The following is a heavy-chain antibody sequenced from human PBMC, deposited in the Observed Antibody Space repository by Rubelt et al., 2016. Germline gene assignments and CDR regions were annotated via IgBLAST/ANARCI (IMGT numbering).Heavy chain of an antibody. D-gene: IGHD6-13*01. J-gene: IGHJ4*02. V-gene: IGHV4-39*01. CDR3: ATLGEYSSSWYRGLEN. Sequence: YSGSTYYNPSFRSRVTISVDTSKNQFSLRLSSVTAADTAVYYCATLGEYSSSWYRGLENWGQGTLVTVSS. CDR2: YSGST.